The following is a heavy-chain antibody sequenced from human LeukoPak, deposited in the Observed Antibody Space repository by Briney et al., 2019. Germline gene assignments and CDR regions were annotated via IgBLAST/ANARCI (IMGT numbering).Heavy chain of an antibody. CDR3: ARSRTTNYYGMDG. CDR1: GGSFSGYY. CDR2: INHSGST. Sequence: PSETLSLTCAVYGGSFSGYYWSWIRQPPGKGLEWIGEINHSGSTNYNPSLKSRVTISVDTSKNQFSLKLSSVTAADTAVYYCARSRTTNYYGMDGWSQGTTVTVPS. V-gene: IGHV4-34*01. J-gene: IGHJ6*02. D-gene: IGHD4-4*01.